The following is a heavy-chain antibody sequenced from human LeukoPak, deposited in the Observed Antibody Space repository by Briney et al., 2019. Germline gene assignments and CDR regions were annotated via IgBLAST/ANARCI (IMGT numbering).Heavy chain of an antibody. CDR1: GYTFTGYY. D-gene: IGHD3-3*01. Sequence: ASVKVSCKASGYTFTGYYMHWVRQAPGQGLEWMGWINPNSGGTNYAQKFQGRVTMTRDTSISTAYMELSRLRSDDTAVYYCARVDSLTDFWSGYYEGYNTFDYWGQGTLVTVSS. V-gene: IGHV1-2*02. CDR2: INPNSGGT. CDR3: ARVDSLTDFWSGYYEGYNTFDY. J-gene: IGHJ4*02.